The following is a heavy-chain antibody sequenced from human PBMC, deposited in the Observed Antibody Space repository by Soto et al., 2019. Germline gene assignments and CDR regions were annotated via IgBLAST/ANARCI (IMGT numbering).Heavy chain of an antibody. Sequence: QLQLQESGPGLVKPSETLSLTCTVSGVSISSSSYYWRWLRQPPGQGMEWIGSIYYSGSTYYNPSLKRRVTQSVDTSKNQNSLKLSSGTAADTAVYYRARHGGSGVDYWGQGTLVTVSS. CDR1: GVSISSSSYY. J-gene: IGHJ4*02. CDR3: ARHGGSGVDY. V-gene: IGHV4-39*01. CDR2: IYYSGST. D-gene: IGHD6-19*01.